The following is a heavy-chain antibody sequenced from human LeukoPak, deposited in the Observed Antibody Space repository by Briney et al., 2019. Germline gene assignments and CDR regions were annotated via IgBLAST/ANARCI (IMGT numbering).Heavy chain of an antibody. D-gene: IGHD5-24*01. CDR3: AKVGDSLATMDY. Sequence: GGSLRLSCAASGFTFSSYSMTWVRQAPGKGLEWVSAISGSGGSTYYADSVKGRFTISRDNSKNTLYLQMNSLRAEDTAVYYCAKVGDSLATMDYWGQGTLVTVSS. CDR1: GFTFSSYS. J-gene: IGHJ4*02. CDR2: ISGSGGST. V-gene: IGHV3-23*01.